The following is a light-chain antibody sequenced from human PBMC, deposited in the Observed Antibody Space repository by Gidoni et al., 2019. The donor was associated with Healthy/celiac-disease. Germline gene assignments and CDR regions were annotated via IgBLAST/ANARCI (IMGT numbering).Light chain of an antibody. CDR3: QQRSNWPRGGT. V-gene: IGKV3-11*01. Sequence: EIVLTQSPATLSLSPGERATLSCRASQSVSSYLAWYQQKPGQAPRLLIYDASNRATGIPARFSGSGSGTDFTLTISSLEPEDFAVYYCQQRSNWPRGGTFGGXTKVEIK. CDR1: QSVSSY. J-gene: IGKJ4*01. CDR2: DAS.